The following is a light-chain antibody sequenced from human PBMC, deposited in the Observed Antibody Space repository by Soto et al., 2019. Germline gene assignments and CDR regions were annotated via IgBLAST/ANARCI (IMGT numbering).Light chain of an antibody. V-gene: IGLV2-14*03. CDR2: DVN. CDR3: SLYTNSRTPYVA. Sequence: QSALTQPASVSGSPGQSITISCTGTTSDIGGYNYVSWYQQHPGKAPKVMIYDVNNRPSGVSNRFSGSKSGNTASLTISGLQAEDEADYYCSLYTNSRTPYVAFGGGTKLTVL. J-gene: IGLJ2*01. CDR1: TSDIGGYNY.